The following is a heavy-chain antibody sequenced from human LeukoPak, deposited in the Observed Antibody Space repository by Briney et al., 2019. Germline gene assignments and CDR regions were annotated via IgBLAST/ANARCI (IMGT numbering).Heavy chain of an antibody. D-gene: IGHD1-7*01. Sequence: ASVKVSCKASGGTFSSYTISWVRQAPGQGLEWMGRIIPILGIANYAQKFQGRVTITADKSTSTAYMELSSLRSEDTAVYYCARQPGGTTSAFDIWGQGTMVTVSS. J-gene: IGHJ3*02. CDR3: ARQPGGTTSAFDI. CDR2: IIPILGIA. V-gene: IGHV1-69*02. CDR1: GGTFSSYT.